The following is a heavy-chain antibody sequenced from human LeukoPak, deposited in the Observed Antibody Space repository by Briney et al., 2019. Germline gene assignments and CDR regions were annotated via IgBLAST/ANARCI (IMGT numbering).Heavy chain of an antibody. CDR1: GGSISGYY. Sequence: SETLSLTCTVSGGSISGYYWNWIRQPPGKGLEWIGYMFYSGSTSYNPSLKSRVTISLDTSKNQFSLKVTSVTAADTAMYYCARSQAGYTGSYGLFDPWGQGTLVTVSS. CDR2: MFYSGST. J-gene: IGHJ5*02. V-gene: IGHV4-59*01. D-gene: IGHD1-26*01. CDR3: ARSQAGYTGSYGLFDP.